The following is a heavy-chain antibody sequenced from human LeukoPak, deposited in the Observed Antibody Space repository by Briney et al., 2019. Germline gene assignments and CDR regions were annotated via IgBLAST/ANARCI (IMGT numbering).Heavy chain of an antibody. V-gene: IGHV3-7*03. Sequence: GGSLRLSCATSGFTFSSNWMSWVRHAPGRGLEWVANIKPDGSAEYYTASVKGRFTVSRDNAKNSLYLQMNSLRAEDTALYYCAKLYGYSYGYIDFWGQGTLVTVSS. J-gene: IGHJ4*02. D-gene: IGHD5-18*01. CDR1: GFTFSSNW. CDR2: IKPDGSAE. CDR3: AKLYGYSYGYIDF.